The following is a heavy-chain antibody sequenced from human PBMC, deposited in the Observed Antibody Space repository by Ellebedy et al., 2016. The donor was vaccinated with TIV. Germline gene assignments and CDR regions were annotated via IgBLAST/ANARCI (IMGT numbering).Heavy chain of an antibody. D-gene: IGHD3-10*01. Sequence: SETLSLTCVISGDSVSTDIGWNWIRQSPSRGLEWLGRTYYRSKWNNDYAVSLKSRITINPDTSKNLFSLQLNSVTPEDTDVHYCARGWFGSGMGVWGQGTTVTVSS. CDR1: GDSVSTDIG. V-gene: IGHV6-1*01. CDR3: ARGWFGSGMGV. J-gene: IGHJ6*02. CDR2: TYYRSKWNN.